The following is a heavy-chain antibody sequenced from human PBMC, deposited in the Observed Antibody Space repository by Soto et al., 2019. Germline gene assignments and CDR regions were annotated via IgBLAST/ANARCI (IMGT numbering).Heavy chain of an antibody. CDR3: AKDSYYDFWSGYFNWFDP. J-gene: IGHJ5*02. CDR1: GFTFDDYA. D-gene: IGHD3-3*01. V-gene: IGHV3-9*01. Sequence: HPGGSLRLSCAASGFTFDDYAMHWVRQAPGKGLEWVSGISWNSGSIGYADSVKGRFTISRDNAKNSLYLQMNSLRAEDTALYYCAKDSYYDFWSGYFNWFDPWGQGTLVTVSS. CDR2: ISWNSGSI.